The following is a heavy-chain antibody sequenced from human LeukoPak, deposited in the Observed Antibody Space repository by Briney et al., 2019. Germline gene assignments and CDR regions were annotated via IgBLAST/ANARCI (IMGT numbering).Heavy chain of an antibody. CDR1: GYTFTSYG. CDR3: ARENRGGWQQLVVCYYYGMDV. CDR2: ISAYNGNT. V-gene: IGHV1-18*01. Sequence: ASVKVSCKASGYTFTSYGISWVRQAPGQGLEWMGWISAYNGNTNYAQKLQGRVTMTTDTSTSTAYMELRSLRSDDTAVYYCARENRGGWQQLVVCYYYGMDVWGQGTTVTVSS. D-gene: IGHD6-13*01. J-gene: IGHJ6*02.